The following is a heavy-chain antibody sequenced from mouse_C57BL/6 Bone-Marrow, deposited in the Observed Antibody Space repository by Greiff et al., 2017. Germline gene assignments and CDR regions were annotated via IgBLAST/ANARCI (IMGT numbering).Heavy chain of an antibody. J-gene: IGHJ2*01. CDR1: GFNIKDDY. Sequence: VQLQQSGAGLVRPGASVKLSCTASGFNIKDDYIHWVKQRPEQGLEWIGWIDPEIGDTEYASKFQGKANITSDTASNTAYLQISSLTSEYTAVYYCSSFDGNYFDFWGQGTPLTVAS. D-gene: IGHD2-3*01. CDR3: SSFDGNYFDF. V-gene: IGHV14-4*01. CDR2: IDPEIGDT.